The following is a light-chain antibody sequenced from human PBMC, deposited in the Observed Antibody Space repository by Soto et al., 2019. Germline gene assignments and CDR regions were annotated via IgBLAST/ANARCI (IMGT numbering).Light chain of an antibody. J-gene: IGKJ4*01. V-gene: IGKV3-20*01. CDR2: IAS. CDR3: QQYGWTPFT. Sequence: EVVLTQSPATLSSSPGERATLSCRASQSISANYLAWYQQKPDQAPRLLIYIASTWASGIPDRFSGSGSGTDFTLTISRLEPEDFAVYYCQQYGWTPFTFGGGTKVEIK. CDR1: QSISANY.